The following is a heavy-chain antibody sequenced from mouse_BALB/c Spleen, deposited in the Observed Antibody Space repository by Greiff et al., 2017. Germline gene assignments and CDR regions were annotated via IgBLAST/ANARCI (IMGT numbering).Heavy chain of an antibody. CDR1: GYAFTNYL. Sequence: VQRVESGAELVRPGTSVKVSCKASGYAFTNYLIEWVKQRPGQGLEWIGVINPGSGGTNYNEKFKGKATLTADKSSSTAYMQLSSLTSDDSAVYFCARDGYYGGFDVWGAGTTVTVSS. CDR2: INPGSGGT. CDR3: ARDGYYGGFDV. V-gene: IGHV1-54*01. J-gene: IGHJ1*01. D-gene: IGHD2-3*01.